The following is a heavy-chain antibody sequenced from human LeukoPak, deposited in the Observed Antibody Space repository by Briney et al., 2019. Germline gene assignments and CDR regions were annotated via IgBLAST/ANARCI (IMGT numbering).Heavy chain of an antibody. V-gene: IGHV1-2*02. D-gene: IGHD6-6*01. CDR1: GYTFTGYY. CDR3: ASYSSSAGGYAFDI. J-gene: IGHJ3*02. Sequence: VASVKVSCKASGYTFTGYYMHWVRQAPGQGLEWMGWINPNSGGTNYAQKFQGRVTMTRDTSISTAYMELSRLRSDDTAVYYCASYSSSAGGYAFDIWGQGTMVTVSS. CDR2: INPNSGGT.